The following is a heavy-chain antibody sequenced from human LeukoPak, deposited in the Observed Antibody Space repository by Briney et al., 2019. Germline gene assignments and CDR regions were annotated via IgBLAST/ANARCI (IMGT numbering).Heavy chain of an antibody. CDR1: GGSISSHY. Sequence: PSETLSLSCTVSGGSISSHYWSWIRQPPGKGLEWIGYISYSGSTNYNPSLKSRVNISVDTSKNQFSLKLSSVTAADTAVYYCARDDDGDYFDYWGQGTLVTVSS. CDR2: ISYSGST. J-gene: IGHJ4*02. V-gene: IGHV4-59*08. CDR3: ARDDDGDYFDY. D-gene: IGHD4-17*01.